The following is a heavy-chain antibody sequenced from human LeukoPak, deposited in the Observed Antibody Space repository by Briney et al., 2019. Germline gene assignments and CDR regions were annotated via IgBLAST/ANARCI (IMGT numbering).Heavy chain of an antibody. CDR2: ISAYNGNT. V-gene: IGHV1-18*01. CDR3: ARAPGSWVSSSWDLGY. J-gene: IGHJ4*02. Sequence: GGSVKVSCKASGYTFTSYGISWVRQAPGQGLEWMGWISAYNGNTNYAQKLQGRVTMPTDTSTSTAYMELRSLRSDDTAVYYCARAPGSWVSSSWDLGYWGQGTLVTVSS. CDR1: GYTFTSYG. D-gene: IGHD6-13*01.